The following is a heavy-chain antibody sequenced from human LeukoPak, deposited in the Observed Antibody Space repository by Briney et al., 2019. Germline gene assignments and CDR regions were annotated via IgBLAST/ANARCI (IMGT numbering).Heavy chain of an antibody. CDR1: EFTFSDYY. Sequence: GGSLRLSCVASEFTFSDYYMTWIRQAPGKGLEWLAHISSTGSTIFYADSVKGRFTISRDNAKNSLYLQLNSLSAEDTAVYYCAAGVALDYGGQGTLVTVSS. CDR2: ISSTGSTI. J-gene: IGHJ4*02. D-gene: IGHD2-8*01. CDR3: AAGVALDY. V-gene: IGHV3-11*04.